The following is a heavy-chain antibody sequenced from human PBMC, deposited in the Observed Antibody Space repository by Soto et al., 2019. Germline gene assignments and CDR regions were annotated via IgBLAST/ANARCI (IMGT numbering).Heavy chain of an antibody. CDR2: IGGSGSSS. V-gene: IGHV3-23*01. Sequence: VQLLESGGGLVQPGGSLRLSCAASGFTLSSSAMTWVRQAPGKGLEWVSAIGGSGSSSHYADSVQGRFTISRDNSKNTMYLQMNTLTAEDTAVYFCAKGGAAAGVLDYWGQGTPVTVSS. CDR1: GFTLSSSA. D-gene: IGHD6-13*01. CDR3: AKGGAAAGVLDY. J-gene: IGHJ4*02.